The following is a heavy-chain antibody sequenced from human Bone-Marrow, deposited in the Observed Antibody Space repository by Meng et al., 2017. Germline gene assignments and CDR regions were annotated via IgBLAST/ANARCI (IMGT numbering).Heavy chain of an antibody. J-gene: IGHJ4*02. D-gene: IGHD3-16*01. CDR2: INHSGST. CDR1: GGSFSGYY. V-gene: IGHV4-34*01. CDR3: ARDGGY. Sequence: VQLQQWRPGLLKPSATLSLTCAVYGGSFSGYYWSWIRQPPGKGLEWXGEINHSGSTNYNPSLKSRVTISVDTSKNQFSLKLSSVTAADTAVYYCARDGGYWGQGTLVTVSS.